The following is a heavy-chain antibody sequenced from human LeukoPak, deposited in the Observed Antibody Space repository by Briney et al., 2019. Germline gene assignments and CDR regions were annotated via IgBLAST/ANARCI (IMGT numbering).Heavy chain of an antibody. CDR2: ISGSGGST. Sequence: GGSLRLSCAASGFTFSSYAMSWVRQAPGKGLEWVSAISGSGGSTYYADSVKGRFTISRDNAKNSLYLQMNSLRAEDTAVYYCASGVAAAGTEGYWGQGTLVTVSS. V-gene: IGHV3-23*01. CDR3: ASGVAAAGTEGY. D-gene: IGHD6-13*01. CDR1: GFTFSSYA. J-gene: IGHJ4*02.